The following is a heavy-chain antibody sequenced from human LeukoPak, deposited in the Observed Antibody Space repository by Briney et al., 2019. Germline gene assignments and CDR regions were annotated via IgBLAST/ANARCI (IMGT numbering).Heavy chain of an antibody. D-gene: IGHD3-3*01. CDR2: ISGSGGST. Sequence: GGSLRLSCAASGFTFSSYAMSWVRQAPGKGLEWVSAISGSGGSTYYADSVKGRFTISRDNSKNTLYLQMNSLRAEDTAVYYCAKAPGYYDFWSGYYPPDYWGQGTLVTVSS. CDR1: GFTFSSYA. CDR3: AKAPGYYDFWSGYYPPDY. V-gene: IGHV3-23*01. J-gene: IGHJ4*02.